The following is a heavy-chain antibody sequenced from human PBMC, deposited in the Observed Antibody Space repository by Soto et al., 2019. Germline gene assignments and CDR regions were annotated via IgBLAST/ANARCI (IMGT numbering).Heavy chain of an antibody. CDR3: ARSHYYDSSGYYYEVGYFDY. CDR2: INAGNGNT. D-gene: IGHD3-22*01. CDR1: GYTFTSYA. V-gene: IGHV1-3*01. J-gene: IGHJ4*02. Sequence: QVQLVQSGAEVKKPGASVKVSCKASGYTFTSYAMHWVRQAPGQRLEWMGWINAGNGNTKYSQKFQGRVTITRDTSASTAYMELSSLRSEDTAVYYCARSHYYDSSGYYYEVGYFDYWGQGTPVTVSS.